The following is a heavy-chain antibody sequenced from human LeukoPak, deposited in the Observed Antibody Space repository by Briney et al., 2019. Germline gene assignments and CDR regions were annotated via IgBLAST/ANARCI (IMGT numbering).Heavy chain of an antibody. J-gene: IGHJ4*02. CDR3: ARDRASWSYDGSGYDLYYFDY. CDR1: GGTFSSYA. Sequence: SVKVSCKASGGTFSSYAISWVRQAPGQGLEWMGRIIPIFGTANYAQKFQGRVTITTDESTSTAYMELSSQRSEDTAVYYCARDRASWSYDGSGYDLYYFDYWGQGTLVTVSS. V-gene: IGHV1-69*05. D-gene: IGHD3-22*01. CDR2: IIPIFGTA.